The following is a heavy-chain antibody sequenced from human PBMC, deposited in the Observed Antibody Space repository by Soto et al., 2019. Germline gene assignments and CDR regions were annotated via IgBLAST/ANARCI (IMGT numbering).Heavy chain of an antibody. V-gene: IGHV1-69*13. CDR3: ARDYYDSSGYYYRFDY. CDR2: IIPIFGTA. Sequence: VAAVKVSCKASGGTFSSYAISWVRQAPGQGLEWMGGIIPIFGTANYAQKFQGRVTITADESTSTAYVELSSLRSEDTAVYYCARDYYDSSGYYYRFDYWGQGTLVTVSS. D-gene: IGHD3-22*01. CDR1: GGTFSSYA. J-gene: IGHJ4*02.